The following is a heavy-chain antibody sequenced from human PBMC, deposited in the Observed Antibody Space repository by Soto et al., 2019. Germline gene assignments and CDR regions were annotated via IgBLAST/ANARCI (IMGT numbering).Heavy chain of an antibody. Sequence: QVQLVESGAEVKKPGASVKVSCKASGYTFTSYDINWVRQATGQGLEWMGWMNPNSGNTGYAQKFQGRVTMTRNTSISTAYMELSSLRSEDTAVYYCARYEVYDILTGYYYLRYYGMDVWGQGTTVTVSS. CDR1: GYTFTSYD. CDR2: MNPNSGNT. V-gene: IGHV1-8*01. J-gene: IGHJ6*02. D-gene: IGHD3-9*01. CDR3: ARYEVYDILTGYYYLRYYGMDV.